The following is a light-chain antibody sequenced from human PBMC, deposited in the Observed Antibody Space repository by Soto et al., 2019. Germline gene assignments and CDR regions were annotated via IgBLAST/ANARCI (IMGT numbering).Light chain of an antibody. CDR1: SSNIGAGFD. CDR3: QSYDSSLSGYV. CDR2: DNT. V-gene: IGLV1-40*01. J-gene: IGLJ1*01. Sequence: QSVLTQPPSVCEDPDQRVTISCTGSSSNIGAGFDVNWYQQLPGTAPKLLIYDNTNRPSGVPDRFSGSKSGTSASLAITGLQAEDAADYFCQSYDSSLSGYVFGTGTKVTVL.